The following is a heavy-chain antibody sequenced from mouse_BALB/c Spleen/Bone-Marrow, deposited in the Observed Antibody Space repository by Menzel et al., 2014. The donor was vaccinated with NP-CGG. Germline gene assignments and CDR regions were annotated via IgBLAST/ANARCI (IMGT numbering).Heavy chain of an antibody. CDR2: IHPNSGNT. D-gene: IGHD2-14*01. J-gene: IGHJ2*01. Sequence: VHLVESRSLLVRPGASVKLSWKASGYTFTNSWIHWAQQRPGQGLEWIGEIHPNSGNTNFNEKFKVKATLTVDTSSSTAYVDLSSLTAEDSAVYYCARLHRYALYVDFSSQGTTLPVSS. CDR1: GYTFTNSW. V-gene: IGHV1S130*01. CDR3: ARLHRYALYVDF.